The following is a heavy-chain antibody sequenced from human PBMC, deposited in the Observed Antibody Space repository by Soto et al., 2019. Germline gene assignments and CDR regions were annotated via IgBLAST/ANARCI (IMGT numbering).Heavy chain of an antibody. Sequence: ESGGGLVQPGRSLRLSCTASGFTFGDYGMSWVRQAPGKGLEWVGFVRSKAYGGTAEHAASVKGRFTISRDDSKSIAYLQMNSLKTEDTGVYYCTREGRSDYGDYRFDPWGQGTLVTVSS. CDR3: TREGRSDYGDYRFDP. CDR1: GFTFGDYG. D-gene: IGHD4-17*01. J-gene: IGHJ5*02. CDR2: VRSKAYGGTA. V-gene: IGHV3-49*04.